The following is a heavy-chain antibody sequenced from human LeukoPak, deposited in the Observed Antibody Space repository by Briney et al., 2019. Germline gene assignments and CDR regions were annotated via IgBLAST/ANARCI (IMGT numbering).Heavy chain of an antibody. J-gene: IGHJ4*02. CDR2: ISGSAHDV. V-gene: IGHV3-11*06. CDR3: ARGVVVPAAMVDY. CDR1: GFTFSDFY. D-gene: IGHD2-2*01. Sequence: GGSLRLSCAASGFTFSDFYMTWIRQAPGKGLELLSYISGSAHDVNYIDSVKGRFTISRDNAKNSLYLQMNSLRAEDTAVYYCARGVVVPAAMVDYWGQGTLVTVSS.